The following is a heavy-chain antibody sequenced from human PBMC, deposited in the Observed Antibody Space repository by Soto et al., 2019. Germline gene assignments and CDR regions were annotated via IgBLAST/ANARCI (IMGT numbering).Heavy chain of an antibody. CDR2: INPNSVGT. V-gene: IGHV1-2*04. J-gene: IGHJ3*02. CDR3: PRDIVGGRLDAFDI. CDR1: GYTFTGYY. Sequence: QVQLVQSGAEVKKPGASVKVSCKASGYTFTGYYMHWVRQAPGQGLGWMGWINPNSVGTSYAQKCQGWGTRSRDTANSTANMEMSRLRSHDTALYYCPRDIVGGRLDAFDIWGQGTMVTVSS. D-gene: IGHD3-16*02.